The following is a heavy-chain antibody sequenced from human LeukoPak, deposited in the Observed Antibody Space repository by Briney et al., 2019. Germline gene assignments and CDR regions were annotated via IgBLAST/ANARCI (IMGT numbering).Heavy chain of an antibody. Sequence: GGSLRLSCAASGFTFSSYAMSWVRQAPGKGLEWVSAISGSGGSTYYADSVKGRFTISRDNSRNTLYLQINSPRAEDTAVYYCAILPGYSSGWYEVNYWGQGTLVTVSS. V-gene: IGHV3-23*01. CDR1: GFTFSSYA. CDR3: AILPGYSSGWYEVNY. CDR2: ISGSGGST. D-gene: IGHD6-13*01. J-gene: IGHJ4*02.